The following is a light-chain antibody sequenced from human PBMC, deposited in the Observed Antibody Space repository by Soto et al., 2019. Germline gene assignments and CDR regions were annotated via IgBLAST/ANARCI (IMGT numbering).Light chain of an antibody. Sequence: EIVLTHSPGTLSLSPLERSTLSFRASQSVSSNLAWFQQKPGQAPRLLVYGASTRATGLPARFSGSGSGTEFTLTISSLQSEDFAVYYCQQYSNWPLTFGGGTKVDIK. CDR1: QSVSSN. V-gene: IGKV3-15*01. J-gene: IGKJ4*01. CDR2: GAS. CDR3: QQYSNWPLT.